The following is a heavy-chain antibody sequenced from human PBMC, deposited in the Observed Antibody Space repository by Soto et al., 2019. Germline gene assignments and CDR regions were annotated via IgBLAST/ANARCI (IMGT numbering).Heavy chain of an antibody. CDR2: ISGSGGST. D-gene: IGHD3-9*01. Sequence: GGSVRLSCAASGFTFSSYAMSWVRQAPGKGLEWVSAISGSGGSTYYADSVKGRFTISRDNSKNTLYLQMNSLRAEDTAVYYCAKDGDILTGYYFDYWGQGTLVTVSS. CDR1: GFTFSSYA. V-gene: IGHV3-23*01. CDR3: AKDGDILTGYYFDY. J-gene: IGHJ4*02.